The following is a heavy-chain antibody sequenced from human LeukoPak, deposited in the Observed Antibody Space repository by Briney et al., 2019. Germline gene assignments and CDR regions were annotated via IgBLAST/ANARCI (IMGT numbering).Heavy chain of an antibody. CDR1: GFTFSSYW. CDR3: ARVVWFGEPPSLGWFDP. Sequence: GGSLRLSCAASGFTFSSYWMSWVRQAPGKGLEWVANIKQDGSEKYYVDSVKGRFTISRDSAKNSLYLQMNSLRAEDTAVYYCARVVWFGEPPSLGWFDPWGQGTLVTVSS. D-gene: IGHD3-10*01. CDR2: IKQDGSEK. J-gene: IGHJ5*02. V-gene: IGHV3-7*01.